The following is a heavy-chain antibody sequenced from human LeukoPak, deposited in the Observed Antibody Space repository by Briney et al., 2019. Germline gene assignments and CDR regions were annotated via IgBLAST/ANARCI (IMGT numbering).Heavy chain of an antibody. CDR2: ISNSGST. V-gene: IGHV4-59*01. D-gene: IGHD3-3*01. J-gene: IGHJ5*02. Sequence: SETLSLTCTVSGDSISSYYWSWIRQPPGKRLEWIGCISNSGSTNYNPSLKSRVTISVDTSKSQFSLKLSSVTAADTAVYYCARGRLLEWFDSWGQGTLVSVSS. CDR1: GDSISSYY. CDR3: ARGRLLEWFDS.